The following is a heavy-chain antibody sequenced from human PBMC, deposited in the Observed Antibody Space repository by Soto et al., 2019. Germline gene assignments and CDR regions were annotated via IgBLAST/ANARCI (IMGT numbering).Heavy chain of an antibody. Sequence: QVQLVQSGAEVKKPGSSVKVSCKASGGSFSTYGISWVRQAPGQGLEWMGRIIPIFRSAHYTQKLQGRVTSTADRSTSIVYMELISLRYEDTAVYYCARDGISNSFDYWGQGTLVTVSS. CDR2: IIPIFRSA. D-gene: IGHD3-3*02. V-gene: IGHV1-69*06. CDR3: ARDGISNSFDY. J-gene: IGHJ4*02. CDR1: GGSFSTYG.